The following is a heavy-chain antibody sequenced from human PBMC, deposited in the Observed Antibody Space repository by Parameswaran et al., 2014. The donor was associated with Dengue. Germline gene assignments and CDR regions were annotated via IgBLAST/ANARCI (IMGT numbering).Heavy chain of an antibody. CDR3: ARGDTLQWLAPLFDY. CDR2: IYYSGST. J-gene: IGHJ4*02. D-gene: IGHD6-19*01. Sequence: VRQMPGKGLEWIGYIYYSGSTYYNPSLKSRVTISVDTSKNQFSLKLSSVTAADTAVYYCARGDTLQWLAPLFDYWGQGTLVTVSS. V-gene: IGHV4-31*02.